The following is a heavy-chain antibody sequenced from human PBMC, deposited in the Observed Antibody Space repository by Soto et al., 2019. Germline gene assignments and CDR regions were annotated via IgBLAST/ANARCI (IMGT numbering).Heavy chain of an antibody. CDR1: GFTFSSYA. CDR3: AKDPAAVSYYYDSSGYFDY. V-gene: IGHV3-23*01. J-gene: IGHJ4*02. D-gene: IGHD3-22*01. CDR2: ISGSGGST. Sequence: GGSLRLSCAASGFTFSSYAMSWVRQAPGKGLEWVSAISGSGGSTYYADFVKGRFTISRDNSKNTLYLQMNSLRAEDTAVYYCAKDPAAVSYYYDSSGYFDYWGQGTLVTVSS.